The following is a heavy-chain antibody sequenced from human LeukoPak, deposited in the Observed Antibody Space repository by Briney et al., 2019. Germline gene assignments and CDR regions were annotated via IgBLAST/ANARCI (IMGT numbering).Heavy chain of an antibody. Sequence: PGGSLRLSCAASGFTFSSHAMSWVRQAPGKGLEWVSAISGSVGSTYYADSVKGRFTISRDNSKNTLYLQMNSLRVEDTAVYYCAKGPYSGFSWGQGTLVTVSS. V-gene: IGHV3-23*01. CDR1: GFTFSSHA. CDR3: AKGPYSGFS. J-gene: IGHJ5*02. D-gene: IGHD1-26*01. CDR2: ISGSVGST.